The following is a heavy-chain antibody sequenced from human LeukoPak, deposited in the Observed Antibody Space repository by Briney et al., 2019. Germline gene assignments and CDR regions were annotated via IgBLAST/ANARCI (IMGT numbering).Heavy chain of an antibody. D-gene: IGHD3-3*01. CDR1: GYTFTGYY. Sequence: ASVKVSCKASGYTFTGYYMHWVRQAPGQGLEWMGWINPNSGGTNYAQKFQGRVTMTRDTSISTAYMELSRLRSDDTAVYYCARVVGGSTEAYDFLGPDAFDIWGQGTMVTVSS. CDR2: INPNSGGT. V-gene: IGHV1-2*02. J-gene: IGHJ3*02. CDR3: ARVVGGSTEAYDFLGPDAFDI.